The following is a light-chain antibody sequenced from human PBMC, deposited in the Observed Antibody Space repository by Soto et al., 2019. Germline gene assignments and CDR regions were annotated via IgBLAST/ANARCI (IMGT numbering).Light chain of an antibody. Sequence: VWTKTPGTLSLSPGERATLSCRASQSVSSSYLAWYQQKPGQAPRLLIYGASSRATGIPDRFSGSGSGTDFSLTISRLDPEDFAVYYCQQHSSSPITFGQGTRLEIK. CDR1: QSVSSSY. J-gene: IGKJ5*01. CDR2: GAS. CDR3: QQHSSSPIT. V-gene: IGKV3-20*01.